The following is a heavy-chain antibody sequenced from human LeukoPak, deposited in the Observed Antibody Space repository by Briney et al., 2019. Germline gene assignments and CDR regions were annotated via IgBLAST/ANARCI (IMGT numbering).Heavy chain of an antibody. CDR2: TPSGDPT. Sequence: PGGSLRLSCAASGFTVSSNYMSWVRQAPGKGLEWVSGVTPSGDPTYYADSVKGRFIISRDNSKNTMYLKMNSLRAEDTAVYYCAKGHGWEASYYYYYMDVWGKGTTVTISS. J-gene: IGHJ6*03. V-gene: IGHV3-53*05. D-gene: IGHD1-26*01. CDR1: GFTVSSNY. CDR3: AKGHGWEASYYYYYMDV.